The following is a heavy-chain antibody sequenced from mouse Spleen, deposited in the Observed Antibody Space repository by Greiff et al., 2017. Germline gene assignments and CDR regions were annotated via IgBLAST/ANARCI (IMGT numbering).Heavy chain of an antibody. CDR1: GYAFSSSW. V-gene: IGHV1-82*01. Sequence: VQLQQSGPELVKPGASVKISCKASGYAFSSSWMNWVKQRPGKGLEWIGRIYPGDGDTNYNGKFKGKATLTADKSSSTAYMQLSSLTSEDSAVYFCARKGAYVDYWGQGTTLTVSS. J-gene: IGHJ2*01. CDR3: ARKGAYVDY. CDR2: IYPGDGDT.